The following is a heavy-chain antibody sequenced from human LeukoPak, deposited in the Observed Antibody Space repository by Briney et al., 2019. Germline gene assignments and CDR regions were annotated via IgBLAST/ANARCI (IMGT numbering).Heavy chain of an antibody. D-gene: IGHD6-13*01. J-gene: IGHJ4*02. CDR3: ARFRVAAAGYYFDY. Sequence: SETLSLTCAVYGGSFSGYYWSWIRQPPGKGLEWIGEINHSGSTNYNPSLRSRVTISVDTSKNQFSLKLSSVTAADTAVYYCARFRVAAAGYYFDYWGQGTLVTVSS. V-gene: IGHV4-34*01. CDR1: GGSFSGYY. CDR2: INHSGST.